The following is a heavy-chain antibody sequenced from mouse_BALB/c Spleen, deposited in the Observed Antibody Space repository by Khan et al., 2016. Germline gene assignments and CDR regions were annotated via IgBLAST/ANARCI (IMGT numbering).Heavy chain of an antibody. D-gene: IGHD1-1*01. CDR1: GFTFNTYA. J-gene: IGHJ1*01. V-gene: IGHV10-1*02. CDR3: VRQNLRWYFDV. Sequence: EVQLVESGGGLVQPKGSLKLSCAASGFTFNTYAMDWVRQAPGKGLEWVARLRTKSNNLSTYYADSVKDRFTISRDDSQSMLYLQMNNLKTEDTVMYYCVRQNLRWYFDVWGAGTTVTVSS. CDR2: LRTKSNNLST.